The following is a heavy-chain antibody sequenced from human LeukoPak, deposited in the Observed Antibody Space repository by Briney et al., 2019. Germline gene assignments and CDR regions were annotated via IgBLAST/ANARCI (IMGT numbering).Heavy chain of an antibody. J-gene: IGHJ6*03. V-gene: IGHV3-21*01. Sequence: GGSLRLSCTVSGFTFSSYSMNWVRQAPGKGLEWVSSISSSSSYIYYADSVKGRFTISRDNAKNSLYLQMNSLRAEDTAVYYCARDNGPPNYYYYMDVWGKGTTVTVSS. CDR1: GFTFSSYS. CDR2: ISSSSSYI. CDR3: ARDNGPPNYYYYMDV.